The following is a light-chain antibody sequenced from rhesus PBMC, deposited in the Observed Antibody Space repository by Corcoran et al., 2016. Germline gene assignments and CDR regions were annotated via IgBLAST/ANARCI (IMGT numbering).Light chain of an antibody. CDR2: NTN. CDR1: TGAVTSGNY. CDR3: LMYYRGVVL. Sequence: QAVVTQEPSLTVSPGGTVTLTCGSSTGAVTSGNYPHWFQQKPGQAPRGLIYNTNSTHSWTPVRFSGSLAGGKAALTLSGAQPEDQADYYCLMYYRGVVLFGGGTRLTVL. V-gene: IGLV7-76*01. J-gene: IGLJ3*01.